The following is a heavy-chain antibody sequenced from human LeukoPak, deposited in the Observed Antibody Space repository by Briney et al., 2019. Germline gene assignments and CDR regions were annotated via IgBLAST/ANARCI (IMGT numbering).Heavy chain of an antibody. CDR3: ARENTLPGTKGRWYFDL. D-gene: IGHD1-14*01. V-gene: IGHV3-21*01. CDR2: ISSSSYI. Sequence: GGSLRLSCAASGFTFSSYSMNWVRQAPGKGLEWVSSISSSSYIYYADSVKGRFTISRDNAKNSLYLQMNSLRAEDTAVYYCARENTLPGTKGRWYFDLWGRGTLVTVSS. J-gene: IGHJ2*01. CDR1: GFTFSSYS.